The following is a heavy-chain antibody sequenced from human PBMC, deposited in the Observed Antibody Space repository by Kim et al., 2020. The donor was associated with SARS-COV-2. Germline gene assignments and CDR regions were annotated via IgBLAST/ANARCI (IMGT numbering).Heavy chain of an antibody. V-gene: IGHV3-30*04. D-gene: IGHD2-21*01. CDR2: ISYEGSNK. J-gene: IGHJ3*02. CDR1: GFTFSSYA. CDR3: ARDFVAKGAFDI. Sequence: GGSLRLSCAASGFTFSSYAMHWVRQAPGKGLEWVAVISYEGSNKYYADSVKGRFTISRDNSKNTLYLQMNSLRAEDTAVYYCARDFVAKGAFDIWGQGTMVTVSS.